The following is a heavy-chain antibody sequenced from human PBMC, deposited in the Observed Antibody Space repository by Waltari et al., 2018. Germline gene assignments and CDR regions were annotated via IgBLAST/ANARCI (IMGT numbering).Heavy chain of an antibody. J-gene: IGHJ4*02. CDR2: MYQSGRT. V-gene: IGHV4-38-2*01. D-gene: IGHD5-12*01. CDR3: ARGEMATTVDY. Sequence: QVQLQESGPGLVKPSETLSLTCAVSGYSISSGYYWGWIRQPPGQGLEWIGRMYQSGRTYNNRTLKSRVTISVDTAKNQFSRKLSSVTAADTAVYYCARGEMATTVDYWGQGTLVTVSS. CDR1: GYSISSGYY.